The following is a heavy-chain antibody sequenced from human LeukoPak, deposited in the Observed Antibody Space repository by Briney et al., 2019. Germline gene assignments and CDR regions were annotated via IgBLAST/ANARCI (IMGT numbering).Heavy chain of an antibody. D-gene: IGHD1-1*01. CDR3: AREGSELERRWYFGY. CDR1: GYTFTGYY. Sequence: GASVKVSCKASGYTFTGYYMHWVRQAPGQGLEWMGWINPNSGGTNYAQKFQGRVTMTRDTSISTAYMDLSRLRSDDTAVYYCAREGSELERRWYFGYWGQGTLVTVSS. J-gene: IGHJ4*02. CDR2: INPNSGGT. V-gene: IGHV1-2*02.